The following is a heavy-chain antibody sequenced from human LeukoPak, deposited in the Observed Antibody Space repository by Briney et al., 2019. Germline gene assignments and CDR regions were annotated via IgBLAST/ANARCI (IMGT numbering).Heavy chain of an antibody. J-gene: IGHJ4*02. D-gene: IGHD3-10*01. V-gene: IGHV1-18*04. CDR1: GYTFTSNG. CDR3: VRDTLWFGELLRGFDY. Sequence: ASVKVSCKASGYTFTSNGISWVRQAPGQGLEWMGWISGYNGNTNNAQKLQGRVTMTTDTSTSTAYMELRSLRSDDTAVYYCVRDTLWFGELLRGFDYWGQGTLVTVSS. CDR2: ISGYNGNT.